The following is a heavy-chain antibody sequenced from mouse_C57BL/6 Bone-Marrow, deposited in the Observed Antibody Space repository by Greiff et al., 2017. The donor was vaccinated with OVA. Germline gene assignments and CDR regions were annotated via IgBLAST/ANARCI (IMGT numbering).Heavy chain of an antibody. V-gene: IGHV1-15*01. CDR3: TVEGGYYDLDY. CDR1: GYTFTGYE. Sequence: QVQLQQSGAELVRPGASVTLSCKASGYTFTGYEMHWVKQTPVHGLEWIGAIDPETGGTAYNQKFKSKAILTADKSSSTAYLQLSSLTSEDTADYDSTVEGGYYDLDYGGRGTAVTVSA. J-gene: IGHJ4*01. CDR2: IDPETGGT.